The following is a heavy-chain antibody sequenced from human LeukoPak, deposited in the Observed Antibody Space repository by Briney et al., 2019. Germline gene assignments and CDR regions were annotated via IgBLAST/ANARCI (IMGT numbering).Heavy chain of an antibody. CDR2: FSYSGST. Sequence: SSETLSLTCSVSGVSISDYHWIWIRQPPAKGLEWMGYFSYSGSTRYNPSLKSRVTMSVDTSKNQFSLRLISVAAADTAVCYCARMYSGTSYYFDFWGQGTLVIVSS. V-gene: IGHV4-59*01. CDR1: GVSISDYH. CDR3: ARMYSGTSYYFDF. J-gene: IGHJ4*02. D-gene: IGHD1-26*01.